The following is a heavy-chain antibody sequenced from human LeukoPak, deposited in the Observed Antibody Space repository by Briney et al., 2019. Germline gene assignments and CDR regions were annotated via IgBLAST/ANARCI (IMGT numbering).Heavy chain of an antibody. V-gene: IGHV1-69*13. D-gene: IGHD2-2*01. CDR2: IIPIFGTA. CDR3: ARGGYCSSTSCYESWFDP. J-gene: IGHJ5*02. CDR1: GGTFSSYA. Sequence: GASVKVSCKAPGGTFSSYAISWVRQAPGQGLEWMGGIIPIFGTANYAQKFQGRVTITADESTSTAYMELSSLRSEDTAVYYCARGGYCSSTSCYESWFDPWGQGTLVTVSS.